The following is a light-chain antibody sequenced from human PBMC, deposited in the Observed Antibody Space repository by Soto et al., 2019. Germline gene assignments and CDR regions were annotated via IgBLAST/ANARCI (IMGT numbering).Light chain of an antibody. CDR3: SSYASGNTSV. CDR1: DSDVGAYNY. J-gene: IGLJ1*01. CDR2: EVI. Sequence: QSVLTQPASVSGSPGQSITISCTGTDSDVGAYNYVSWYQQHPGKAPKLMISEVINRPSGVSNRFSGSKSGNTASLTLSGLQAEDESDYYCSSYASGNTSVFGSGPKVTVL. V-gene: IGLV2-14*01.